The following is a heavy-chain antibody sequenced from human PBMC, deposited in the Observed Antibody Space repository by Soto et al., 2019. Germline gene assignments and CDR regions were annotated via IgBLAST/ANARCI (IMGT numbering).Heavy chain of an antibody. V-gene: IGHV5-10-1*01. D-gene: IGHD5-12*01. J-gene: IGHJ6*02. CDR1: GYSFSSYW. Sequence: GESLKISCKGSGYSFSSYWISWVRQMPGKGLEWMGRIDPSDSYTNYSPSFQGHVTISADKSISTAYLQWSSLKASDTAMYYSGYDLSYYYGMDGWGQGTTVTVSS. CDR2: IDPSDSYT. CDR3: GYDLSYYYGMDG.